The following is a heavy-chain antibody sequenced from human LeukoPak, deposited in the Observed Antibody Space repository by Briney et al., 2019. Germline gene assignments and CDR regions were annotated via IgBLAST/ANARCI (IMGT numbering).Heavy chain of an antibody. D-gene: IGHD1-26*01. V-gene: IGHV3-48*01. J-gene: IGHJ4*02. CDR3: ARAVGYYLGFDY. CDR2: ISSSGTTI. CDR1: GFTFSSYS. Sequence: HPGGSLRLSCAASGFTFSSYSMNWVRQAPGKGLEWVSYISSSGTTIYYADSVKGRFTISRDNAKNSLYLQMNSLRAEDTAVYYCARAVGYYLGFDYWGQGTLVTVSS.